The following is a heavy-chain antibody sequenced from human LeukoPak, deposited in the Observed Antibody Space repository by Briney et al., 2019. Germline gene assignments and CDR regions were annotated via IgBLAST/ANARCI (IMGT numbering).Heavy chain of an antibody. Sequence: SETLSLTCTVSGGSISSSSYYWGWIRQPPGKGLEWIGSIYYSGSTYYNPSLKSRVTISVDTSKNQFSLKLSSVTAADTAVYYCARDQALWFGEPLDIWGQGTMVTVSS. D-gene: IGHD3-10*01. J-gene: IGHJ3*02. CDR3: ARDQALWFGEPLDI. CDR1: GGSISSSSYY. V-gene: IGHV4-39*07. CDR2: IYYSGST.